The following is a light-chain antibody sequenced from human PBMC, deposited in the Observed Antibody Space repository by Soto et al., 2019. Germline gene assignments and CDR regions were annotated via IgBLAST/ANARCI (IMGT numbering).Light chain of an antibody. V-gene: IGLV2-11*01. J-gene: IGLJ1*01. CDR2: DVT. CDR1: SSDVGAYNY. Sequence: QSVLTQPRSVSGSPGQSVTISCTGTSSDVGAYNYVSWYQQHPGKAPKLMIYDVTKRPSGVPGRFSGSKSGNTASLTISGLQAEDEADYYCCSYAGRYTYVFGSGTKVIVL. CDR3: CSYAGRYTYV.